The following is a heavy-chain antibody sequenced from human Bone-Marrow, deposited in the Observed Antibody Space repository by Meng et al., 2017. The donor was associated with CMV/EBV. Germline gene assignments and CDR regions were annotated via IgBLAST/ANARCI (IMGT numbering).Heavy chain of an antibody. Sequence: SETLSLTCAVFGGSFSGYYWSWIRQPPGKGLEWFGEINHSGSTNYNPSLKSRVTISVDTSKNQSSLKLSSVTAADTAMYYCARTTVTTNRYYYYYYGMDVWGQGTTVTVSS. CDR2: INHSGST. CDR1: GGSFSGYY. CDR3: ARTTVTTNRYYYYYYGMDV. V-gene: IGHV4-34*01. D-gene: IGHD4-11*01. J-gene: IGHJ6*02.